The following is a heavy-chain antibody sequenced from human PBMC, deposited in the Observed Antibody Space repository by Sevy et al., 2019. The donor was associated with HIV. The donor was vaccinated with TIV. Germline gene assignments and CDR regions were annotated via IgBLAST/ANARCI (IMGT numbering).Heavy chain of an antibody. CDR3: AKDGGSGSGPSAEYFHH. Sequence: SLRLSCAASGFSFDDYAMHWVRQAPGKDLEWVSGIRWNSAFIGYADSVKGRYTISRDNAKNSLYLQINSLKPEDTAFYYCAKDGGSGSGPSAEYFHHWGQGTLVTVSS. CDR2: IRWNSAFI. D-gene: IGHD6-19*01. J-gene: IGHJ1*01. V-gene: IGHV3-9*01. CDR1: GFSFDDYA.